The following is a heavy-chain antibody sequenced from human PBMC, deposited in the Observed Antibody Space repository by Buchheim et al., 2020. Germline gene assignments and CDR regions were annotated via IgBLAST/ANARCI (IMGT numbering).Heavy chain of an antibody. CDR3: ARDRGEDFDWLLGPFDY. V-gene: IGHV3-30-3*01. D-gene: IGHD3-9*01. CDR1: GFTFSSYA. CDR2: ISYDGSNK. J-gene: IGHJ4*02. Sequence: QVQLVESGGGVVQPGRSLRLSCAASGFTFSSYAMHWVRQAPGKGLEWVAVISYDGSNKYYADSVKGRFTISRDNSKNTLYLQMNSLRAEDTAVYYCARDRGEDFDWLLGPFDYWGQGTL.